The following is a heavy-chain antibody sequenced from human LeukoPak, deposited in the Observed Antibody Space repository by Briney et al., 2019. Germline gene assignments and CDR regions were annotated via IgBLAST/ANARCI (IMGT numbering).Heavy chain of an antibody. Sequence: PSETLSLTCTVSGGSISSYYWSWIRQPPGKGLEWIGYIYYSGSTNYNPSLKSRVTISVDTSKNQFSLELSSVTAADTAVYYCARAFITMVRGVPGWFDPWGQGTLVTVSS. V-gene: IGHV4-59*01. J-gene: IGHJ5*02. CDR2: IYYSGST. CDR3: ARAFITMVRGVPGWFDP. D-gene: IGHD3-10*01. CDR1: GGSISSYY.